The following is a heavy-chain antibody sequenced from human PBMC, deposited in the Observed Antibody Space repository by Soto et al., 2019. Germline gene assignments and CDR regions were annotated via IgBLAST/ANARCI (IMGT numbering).Heavy chain of an antibody. CDR2: IYYSGST. J-gene: IGHJ5*02. V-gene: IGHV4-59*08. Sequence: LSLTCTVSDGSIISYYWSWIRQPPGKGLEWIGYIYYSGSTNYNPSLKSRVTISVDTSKNQFSLKLSSVTAADTAVYYCARAHSSRLLTSWFDPWGQGTLVTVSS. D-gene: IGHD6-13*01. CDR3: ARAHSSRLLTSWFDP. CDR1: DGSIISYY.